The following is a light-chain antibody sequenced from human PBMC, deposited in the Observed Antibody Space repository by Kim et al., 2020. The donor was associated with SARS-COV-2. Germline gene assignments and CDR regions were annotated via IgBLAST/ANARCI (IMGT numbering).Light chain of an antibody. CDR2: GAS. CDR1: PSVSNSN. CDR3: QQYGDSAWT. Sequence: PGERATRSCRASPSVSNSNLAWYQQRPGQAPRLLIYGASSRATGIPDRFSGSGSGTDSTLTISRLEPEDFAVYYCQQYGDSAWTFGQGTKVDIK. J-gene: IGKJ1*01. V-gene: IGKV3-20*01.